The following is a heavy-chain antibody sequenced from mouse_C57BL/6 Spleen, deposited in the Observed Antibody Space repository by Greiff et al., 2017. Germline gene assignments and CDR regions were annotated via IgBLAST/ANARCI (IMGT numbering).Heavy chain of an antibody. J-gene: IGHJ3*01. Sequence: EVQLQQSGPELVKPGASVKMSCKASGYTFTDYNMHWVKQSHGKSLEWIGYINPNNGGTSYNQKFKGKATLTVNKSSSTAYIELRSLTSEDSAVYYCARPYYGSRYWFAYWGQGTLVTVSA. D-gene: IGHD1-1*01. CDR1: GYTFTDYN. V-gene: IGHV1-22*01. CDR2: INPNNGGT. CDR3: ARPYYGSRYWFAY.